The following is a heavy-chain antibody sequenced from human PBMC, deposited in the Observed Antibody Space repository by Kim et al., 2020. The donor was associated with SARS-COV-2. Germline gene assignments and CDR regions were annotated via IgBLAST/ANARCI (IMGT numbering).Heavy chain of an antibody. CDR3: ARVGPRGITMIVVHTGGYYFDY. Sequence: GGSLRLSCAASGFTFSDYYMSWIRQAPGKGLEWVSYISSSGSTIYYADSVKGRFTISRDNAKNSLYLQMNSLRAEDTAVYYCARVGPRGITMIVVHTGGYYFDYWGQGTLVTVSS. J-gene: IGHJ4*02. V-gene: IGHV3-11*04. CDR1: GFTFSDYY. CDR2: ISSSGSTI. D-gene: IGHD3-22*01.